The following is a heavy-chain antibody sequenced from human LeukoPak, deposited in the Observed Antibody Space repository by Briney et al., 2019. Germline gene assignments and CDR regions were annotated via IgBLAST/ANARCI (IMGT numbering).Heavy chain of an antibody. V-gene: IGHV4-38-2*01. Sequence: KPSETLSLTCAVSGYSISSGYYWGWIRQPPRKGLEWIGSIYHSGSTYYNPSLKSRVTISVDTSKNQFSLKLSSVTAADTAVYYCARHPMVRGVIIKFDPWGQGTLVTVSS. CDR3: ARHPMVRGVIIKFDP. J-gene: IGHJ5*02. CDR1: GYSISSGYY. CDR2: IYHSGST. D-gene: IGHD3-10*01.